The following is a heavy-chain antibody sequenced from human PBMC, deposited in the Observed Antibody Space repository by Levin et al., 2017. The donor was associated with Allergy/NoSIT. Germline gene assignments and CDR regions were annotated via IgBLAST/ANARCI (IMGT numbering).Heavy chain of an antibody. CDR2: ITGTGGNT. CDR1: GFTFGDFA. CDR3: AKKQGGTTGFSFDV. Sequence: LTCAASGFTFGDFAMAWVRQAPGKGLEWVSVITGTGGNTYYGDSVKGRFTVSRDNSKNTLYLELNSLRVEDTAIYYCAKKQGGTTGFSFDVWGQGTMVTVSS. V-gene: IGHV3-23*01. J-gene: IGHJ3*01. D-gene: IGHD1/OR15-1a*01.